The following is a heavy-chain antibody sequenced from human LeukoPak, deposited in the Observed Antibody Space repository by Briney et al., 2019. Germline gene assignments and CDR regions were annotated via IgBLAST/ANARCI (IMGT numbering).Heavy chain of an antibody. J-gene: IGHJ4*02. CDR2: VGGGPDI. CDR3: PKDATSGNSMWDHFDS. D-gene: IGHD1-26*01. CDR1: GCTFNIYA. Sequence: GVSLTLSCVGSGCTFNIYAMSWVRPAPGKGLEWVAGVGGGPDIHYADSVKGRFTASRDDSKNTVYLHMTSLRGGCTAVYFFPKDATSGNSMWDHFDSWGQGTLVTAST. V-gene: IGHV3-23*01.